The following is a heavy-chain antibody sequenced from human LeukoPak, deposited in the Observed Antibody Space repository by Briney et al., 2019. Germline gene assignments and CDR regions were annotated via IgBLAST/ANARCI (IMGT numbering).Heavy chain of an antibody. V-gene: IGHV4-59*01. J-gene: IGHJ6*02. D-gene: IGHD3-10*01. CDR1: GGSISSYY. CDR2: IYYSGST. CDR3: ARDRMVRGFYYYGMDV. Sequence: PSETLSLTCTVSGGSISSYYWSWIRQPPGKGLEWIGYIYYSGSTNYNPSLKGRVTISVDTSKNQFSLKLSSVTAADTAVYYCARDRMVRGFYYYGMDVWGQGTTVTVSS.